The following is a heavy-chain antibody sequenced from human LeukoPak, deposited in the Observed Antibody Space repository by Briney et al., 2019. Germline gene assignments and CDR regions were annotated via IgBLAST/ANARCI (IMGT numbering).Heavy chain of an antibody. CDR3: AKGYSSFQY. J-gene: IGHJ4*02. CDR2: ISGSGGDT. V-gene: IGHV3-23*01. Sequence: WGSLRHSCAASGFTFSSYAMSWVRQAPGKGLEWVSSISGSGGDTFYADSVKGRFTISRDNSRNTLYLQMNSLRAEDTAVYYCAKGYSSFQYWGQGTLVTVSS. CDR1: GFTFSSYA. D-gene: IGHD1-26*01.